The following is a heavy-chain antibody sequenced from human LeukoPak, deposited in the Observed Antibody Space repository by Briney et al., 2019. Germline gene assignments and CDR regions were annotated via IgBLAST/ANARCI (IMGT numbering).Heavy chain of an antibody. D-gene: IGHD6-6*01. V-gene: IGHV4-59*01. CDR3: ARLPRAASPFDY. CDR2: IYYSGST. CDR1: GGSISSYY. J-gene: IGHJ4*02. Sequence: PSETLSLTCTVSGGSISSYYWSWIRQPPGKGREWIGYIYYSGSTNYNPSLKSRVTISVDTSKNQFSLKLSSVTAADTAVYYCARLPRAASPFDYWGQGTLVTVSS.